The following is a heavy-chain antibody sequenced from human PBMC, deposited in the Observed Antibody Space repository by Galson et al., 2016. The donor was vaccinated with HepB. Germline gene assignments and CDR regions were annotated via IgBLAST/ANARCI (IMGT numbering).Heavy chain of an antibody. J-gene: IGHJ4*02. CDR2: ISNSPKTQ. Sequence: SLRLSCAASGFTFSAYAMHWVRQAPGKGLEWVSHISNSPKTQHYIDSVKGRFTISRDNAKNSLFLQMNSLRDDDTAVYYCARDPGGKFSDGSIAYWGQGTLVTVSS. V-gene: IGHV3-48*02. CDR1: GFTFSAYA. CDR3: ARDPGGKFSDGSIAY. D-gene: IGHD5-24*01.